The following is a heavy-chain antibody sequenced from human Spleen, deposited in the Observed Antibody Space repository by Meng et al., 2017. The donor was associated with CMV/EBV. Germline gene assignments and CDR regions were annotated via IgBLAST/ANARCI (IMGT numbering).Heavy chain of an antibody. CDR3: ARTRDGYNWFDAFDV. D-gene: IGHD5-24*01. Sequence: SGFPFNTYTMHWVRQAPGKGLEWVGLISDDGINKYYADYVKGRFTFSRDNSKNTLYLQVTTLKTDDTAVYHCARTRDGYNWFDAFDVWGQGTMVTVSS. CDR2: ISDDGINK. V-gene: IGHV3-30*01. CDR1: GFPFNTYT. J-gene: IGHJ3*01.